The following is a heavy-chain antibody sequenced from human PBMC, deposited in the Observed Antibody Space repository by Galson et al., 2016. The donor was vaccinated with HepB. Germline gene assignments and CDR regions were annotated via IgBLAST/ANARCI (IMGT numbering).Heavy chain of an antibody. D-gene: IGHD3-22*01. J-gene: IGHJ4*02. CDR3: AGRDYYDSSGYYY. CDR2: IYYSGST. V-gene: IGHV4-31*03. CDR1: GGSISSGGYH. Sequence: TLSLTCTVSGGSISSGGYHWSWIRQHPGKGLEWIGYIYYSGSTYYNPPLKSRVTISVDTSKNQFSLKLSSVTAADTAVYYCAGRDYYDSSGYYYWGQGTLVTVSS.